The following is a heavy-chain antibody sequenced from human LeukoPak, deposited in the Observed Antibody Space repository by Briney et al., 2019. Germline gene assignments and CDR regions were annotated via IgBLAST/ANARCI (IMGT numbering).Heavy chain of an antibody. CDR1: GGTFSSYA. CDR2: IIPIFGIA. CDR3: ARDYDYGAFDY. D-gene: IGHD4-17*01. V-gene: IGHV1-69*04. Sequence: SVKVSCKASGGTFSSYAISWVRQAPGQGLEWMGRIIPIFGIANYAQKFQGRVTITADKSTSTAYMELSSLRSEDTAVYYCARDYDYGAFDYWGQGTLVTVSS. J-gene: IGHJ4*02.